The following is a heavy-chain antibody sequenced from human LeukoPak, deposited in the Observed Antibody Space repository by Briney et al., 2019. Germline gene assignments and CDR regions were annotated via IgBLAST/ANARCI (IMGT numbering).Heavy chain of an antibody. CDR3: ASLRNIVVVPAASPGS. Sequence: PSETLSLTCAVYGGSFRGYYWSWIRQPPGKGLEWIGEINHSGSTNYNPSLKSRVTISVDTSKNQFSLKLSSVTAADTAVYYCASLRNIVVVPAASPGSWGQGTLVTVSS. CDR1: GGSFRGYY. D-gene: IGHD2-2*01. J-gene: IGHJ5*02. V-gene: IGHV4-34*01. CDR2: INHSGST.